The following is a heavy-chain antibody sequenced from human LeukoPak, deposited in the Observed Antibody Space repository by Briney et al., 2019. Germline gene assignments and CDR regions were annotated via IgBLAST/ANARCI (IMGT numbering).Heavy chain of an antibody. CDR1: GGSISSYY. CDR2: IFHSGST. J-gene: IGHJ3*02. Sequence: SETLSLTCTVSGGSISSYYWSWIRQPPGKGLEWIGNIFHSGSTNYDPSLKSRVTISVDTSKNQFSLKLNSVTAADTAIYYCARDGAVDILTGYGAFYIWGQGTMVIVS. CDR3: ARDGAVDILTGYGAFYI. V-gene: IGHV4-59*01. D-gene: IGHD3-9*01.